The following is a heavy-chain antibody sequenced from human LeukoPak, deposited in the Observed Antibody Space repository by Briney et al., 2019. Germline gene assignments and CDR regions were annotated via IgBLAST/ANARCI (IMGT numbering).Heavy chain of an antibody. CDR2: NYTNRSN. J-gene: IGHJ3*01. D-gene: IGHD6-19*01. CDR3: ARDISGWHDAFDV. Sequence: SETLSLTCIVSGGSISSYYWSWIRQPAGKGLEWVGRNYTNRSNNYNPLTKGRVTTSVDTSKSQFTLKVSAVTAADTAVYYCARDISGWHDAFDVWGQGTMVTVSS. V-gene: IGHV4-4*07. CDR1: GGSISSYY.